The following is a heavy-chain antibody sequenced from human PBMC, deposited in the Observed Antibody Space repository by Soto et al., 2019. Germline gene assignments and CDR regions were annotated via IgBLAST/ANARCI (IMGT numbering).Heavy chain of an antibody. D-gene: IGHD2-21*02. Sequence: EVQLVESGGGLVQPGGSLRLSCAASGFTFSSYSMNWVRQAPGKGLEWVSYISSSSSTIYYADSVKGRFTISRDNAKNSLYLQMNSLRDEDTAVYYCAREDDCGGACYSGGVDYWGQGTLVTVSS. CDR1: GFTFSSYS. V-gene: IGHV3-48*02. CDR2: ISSSSSTI. J-gene: IGHJ4*02. CDR3: AREDDCGGACYSGGVDY.